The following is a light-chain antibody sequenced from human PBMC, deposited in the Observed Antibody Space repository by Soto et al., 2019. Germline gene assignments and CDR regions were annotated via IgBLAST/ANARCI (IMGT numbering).Light chain of an antibody. J-gene: IGKJ2*01. V-gene: IGKV1-9*01. CDR3: QQSYSSPYT. CDR1: PAIANY. Sequence: DIQLTQSPSLLSASVGDRITITCRASPAIANYFAWYQQKPGEAPKLLIYGASTLQGGVPSRFSGSGSGTDFTLTISSLQPEDFATYYCQQSYSSPYTFGPGTKLEIK. CDR2: GAS.